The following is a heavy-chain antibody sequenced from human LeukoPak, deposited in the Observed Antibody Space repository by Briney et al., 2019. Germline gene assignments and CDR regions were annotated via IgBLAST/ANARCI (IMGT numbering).Heavy chain of an antibody. CDR2: INEDGRIT. V-gene: IGHV3-74*01. D-gene: IGHD3-9*01. CDR3: SRDFTGYNDY. CDR1: GFTFSRYW. J-gene: IGHJ4*02. Sequence: GGSLRLSCAASGFTFSRYWMHWVRQAPGKGLVWVSRINEDGRITNYADSVKGRFTISRDNAKNTLYLQMNNLRAEDTAVYYCSRDFTGYNDYWGQGTLVTVSS.